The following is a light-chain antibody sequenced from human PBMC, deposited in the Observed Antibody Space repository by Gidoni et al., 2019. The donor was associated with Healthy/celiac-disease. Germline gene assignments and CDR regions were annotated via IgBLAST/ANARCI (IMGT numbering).Light chain of an antibody. CDR2: LGS. CDR1: QSLLHSNGYNY. CDR3: MQALQTPPWT. V-gene: IGKV2-28*01. Sequence: IVMTQSPLSLPVTPGEPASISCRSSQSLLHSNGYNYLDWYLQKPGQSPQLLIYLGSNRASGVPDRFSGSGSGTEFTLKISRVEAEDVGVYYCMQALQTPPWTFGQGTKLEIK. J-gene: IGKJ2*02.